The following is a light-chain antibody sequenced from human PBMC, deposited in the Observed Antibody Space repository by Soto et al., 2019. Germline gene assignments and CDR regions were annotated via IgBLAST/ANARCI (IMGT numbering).Light chain of an antibody. J-gene: IGKJ3*01. Sequence: DIQMTQSPSSLSAFVGDRVTITCRTSQTIRSSLNWYQQKPGKAPKLLIFTASSLQSGVPSRFSGSGSGTVFTLTISSLQPEYFATEYCQQSYTTPFTFGPGTKVDIK. CDR3: QQSYTTPFT. CDR2: TAS. V-gene: IGKV1-39*01. CDR1: QTIRSS.